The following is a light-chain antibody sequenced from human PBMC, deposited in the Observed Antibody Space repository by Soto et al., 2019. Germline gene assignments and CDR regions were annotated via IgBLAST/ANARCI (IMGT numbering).Light chain of an antibody. CDR3: QQYGSSGT. CDR2: GAS. Sequence: EIVSTQSPGTLSLCPGERATLSCRSSQSVSNKYLAWYQQKPGQAPRLLIYGASNRATGIPDRFSGSGCGTDFTLTISRLEPEDVAVYYCQQYGSSGTFGQGTKVDIK. CDR1: QSVSNKY. V-gene: IGKV3-20*01. J-gene: IGKJ1*01.